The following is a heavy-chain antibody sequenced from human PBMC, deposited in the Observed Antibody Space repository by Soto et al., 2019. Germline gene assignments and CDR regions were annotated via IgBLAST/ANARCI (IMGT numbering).Heavy chain of an antibody. Sequence: QVQLVQSGAEVKKPGASVKVSCEASGYTFTSYAIHWVRQAPGQRLEWMGWINAGNGNTEYSQNFQGRVTLTRDTSANTVYMELSSLRSEDTAVYYCATDKESYYGVGTFDNWGQGTLVTVSS. V-gene: IGHV1-3*01. CDR3: ATDKESYYGVGTFDN. D-gene: IGHD3-10*01. J-gene: IGHJ4*02. CDR1: GYTFTSYA. CDR2: INAGNGNT.